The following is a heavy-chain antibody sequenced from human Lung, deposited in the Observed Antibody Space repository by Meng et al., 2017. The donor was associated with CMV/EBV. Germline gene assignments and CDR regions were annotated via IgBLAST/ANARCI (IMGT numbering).Heavy chain of an antibody. CDR2: IKQDGSEK. Sequence: GRSLCPXCVVSAFTSTSYWMSWVRQAPGKGLEWVANIKQDGSEKYYVEYVKGRFTISRDNAKNSLYLQMNRLRAEDTAVYYCARDVGYSTYYYYGMDVSGQGXTVTVSS. J-gene: IGHJ6*02. D-gene: IGHD5-18*01. CDR3: ARDVGYSTYYYYGMDV. V-gene: IGHV3-7*05. CDR1: AFTSTSYW.